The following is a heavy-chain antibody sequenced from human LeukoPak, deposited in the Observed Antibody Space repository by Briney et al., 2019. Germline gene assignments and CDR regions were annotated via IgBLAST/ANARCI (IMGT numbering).Heavy chain of an antibody. Sequence: PGGSLRLSCAASGFTFSSYAMSWVRQAPGKGLEWVSAISGSGGSTYYADSVKGRFTISRDNSKNTLYLQMNSLRAEDTAVYYCAKAMYDIVVVPAAIGESVPFDYWGQGTLVTVSS. CDR1: GFTFSSYA. CDR3: AKAMYDIVVVPAAIGESVPFDY. J-gene: IGHJ4*02. CDR2: ISGSGGST. V-gene: IGHV3-23*01. D-gene: IGHD2-2*02.